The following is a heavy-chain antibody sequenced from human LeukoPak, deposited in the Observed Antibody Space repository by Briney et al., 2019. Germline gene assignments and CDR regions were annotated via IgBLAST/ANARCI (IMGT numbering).Heavy chain of an antibody. CDR3: ARDRRDYYGMDV. J-gene: IGHJ6*02. V-gene: IGHV4-59*11. D-gene: IGHD5-24*01. CDR1: GGSISSHY. CDR2: IYYSGST. Sequence: SETLSLTCTVSGGSISSHYWSWIRQPPGKGLEWIGYIYYSGSTNYNPSLKSRVTISVDTSKNQFSLKLSSVTAADTAVYYCARDRRDYYGMDVWGQGTTVTVSS.